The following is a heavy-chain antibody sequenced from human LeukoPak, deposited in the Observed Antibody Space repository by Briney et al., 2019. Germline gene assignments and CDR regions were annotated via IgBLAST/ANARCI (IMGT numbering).Heavy chain of an antibody. J-gene: IGHJ4*02. CDR3: ARVRSSSWYDY. D-gene: IGHD6-13*01. CDR1: GFTFSTSW. V-gene: IGHV3-74*01. Sequence: GGSLRLSCATSGFTFSTSWMHWVRQAPGEGLMWVSRISSDGTTTTYADSVKGRFTISRNNAKNTLYLQMNSLRVEDTAVYYCARVRSSSWYDYWGQGALVTVSS. CDR2: ISSDGTTT.